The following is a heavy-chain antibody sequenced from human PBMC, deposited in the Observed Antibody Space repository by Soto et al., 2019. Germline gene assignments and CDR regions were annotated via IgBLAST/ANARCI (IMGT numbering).Heavy chain of an antibody. CDR1: GASLSRYY. V-gene: IGHV4-4*07. CDR2: IYATGDT. D-gene: IGHD1-26*01. CDR3: VRDGTKNLRDRFEP. J-gene: IGHJ5*02. Sequence: QVVLQESGPGVVKPSDTLSLTCNVSGASLSRYYWSWIPQPPGKGLEWIGRIYATGDTDYNPSLKSPFPMSVNMSKKPFSPSLRSVTAADTAIYYCVRDGTKNLRDRFEPWGRGILVTVSS.